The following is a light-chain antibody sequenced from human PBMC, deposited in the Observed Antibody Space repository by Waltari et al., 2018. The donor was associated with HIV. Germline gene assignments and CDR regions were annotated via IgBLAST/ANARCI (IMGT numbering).Light chain of an antibody. CDR2: GTS. J-gene: IGKJ2*01. CDR3: QQTFSPPRT. Sequence: DINMTQSPSSLSASVGDRVTITCRASESIISYLNWYHQSPGKAPTLLIFGTSTLQEGVPARFSGSGSETEFALSIAGLQREDFGTYVCQQTFSPPRTFGPGT. CDR1: ESIISY. V-gene: IGKV1-39*01.